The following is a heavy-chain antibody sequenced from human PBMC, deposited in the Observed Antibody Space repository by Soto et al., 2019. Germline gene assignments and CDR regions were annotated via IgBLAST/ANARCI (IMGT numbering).Heavy chain of an antibody. D-gene: IGHD2-21*02. Sequence: ASVKVSCKASGYTFTSYDINWVRQATGQGLEWMGWMNPNSGNTGYAQKFQGRVTMTRNTSISTAYMELSSLRSEDTAVYYCARGGWHIVVVTAIYYGMDVWGQGTTVTVSS. J-gene: IGHJ6*02. CDR2: MNPNSGNT. CDR3: ARGGWHIVVVTAIYYGMDV. V-gene: IGHV1-8*01. CDR1: GYTFTSYD.